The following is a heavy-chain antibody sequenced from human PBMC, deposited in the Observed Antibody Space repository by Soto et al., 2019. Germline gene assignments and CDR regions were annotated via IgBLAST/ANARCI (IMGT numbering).Heavy chain of an antibody. Sequence: EVQLLESGGGLVQPGGSLRLSCAASGFTFSSYVMSWVRQAPGKGLEWVSAISGSGGSTYYADSVKGRFTISRDNSKNTLYLQMNSLRAEDTAVYYCANEGERLLWFGEPFYYFDYWGQGTLVTVSS. CDR2: ISGSGGST. V-gene: IGHV3-23*01. CDR1: GFTFSSYV. CDR3: ANEGERLLWFGEPFYYFDY. D-gene: IGHD3-10*01. J-gene: IGHJ4*02.